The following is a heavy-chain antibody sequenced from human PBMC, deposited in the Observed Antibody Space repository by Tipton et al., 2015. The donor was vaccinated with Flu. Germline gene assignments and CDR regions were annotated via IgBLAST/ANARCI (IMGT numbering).Heavy chain of an antibody. CDR1: GYTFTGYF. V-gene: IGHV1-2*02. J-gene: IGHJ4*02. Sequence: QVQLVQSGADVKKPGASVKVSCRASGYTFTGYFIHWVRQAPGQGLEWMGWINPRNGGTNYAQKFQGRVTLTIDTSITTAYMDLSRLKSDDTAVYFCARDWGTGTANLNVWGQGTLVTVSS. CDR3: ARDWGTGTANLNV. D-gene: IGHD1-7*01. CDR2: INPRNGGT.